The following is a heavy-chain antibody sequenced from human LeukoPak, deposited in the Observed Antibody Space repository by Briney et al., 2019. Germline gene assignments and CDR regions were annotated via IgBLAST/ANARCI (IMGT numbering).Heavy chain of an antibody. CDR3: AKDGGLWISAHWGDS. D-gene: IGHD2-2*03. V-gene: IGHV3-23*01. CDR1: GFTFSSYT. J-gene: IGHJ4*02. Sequence: GGSLRLSCTASGFTFSSYTMSWVRQAPGKGLQWVSPISTGGGNTYCADSVQGRFTVSRDDSKNTLYLQMNSLRAEDTAVYYCAKDGGLWISAHWGDSWGRGTLVTVSS. CDR2: ISTGGGNT.